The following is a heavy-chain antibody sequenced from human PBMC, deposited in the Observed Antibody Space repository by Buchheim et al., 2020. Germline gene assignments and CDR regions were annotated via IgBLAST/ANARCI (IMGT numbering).Heavy chain of an antibody. Sequence: QLQLQESGPGLVKPSETLSLTCTVSGGSISSSSYYWGWIRQPPGKGLEWLGSIYYSGSTYYNPSLKSRVTISVDTSKNQFSLKLSSVTAADTAVYYCARCITMVRGRPKNWFDPWGQGTL. V-gene: IGHV4-39*07. CDR2: IYYSGST. CDR1: GGSISSSSYY. J-gene: IGHJ5*02. CDR3: ARCITMVRGRPKNWFDP. D-gene: IGHD3-10*01.